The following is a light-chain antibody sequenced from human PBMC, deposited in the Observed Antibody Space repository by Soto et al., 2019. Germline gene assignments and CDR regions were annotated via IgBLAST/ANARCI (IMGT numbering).Light chain of an antibody. CDR1: QSIASN. V-gene: IGKV3-15*01. CDR3: QQYYNWPRT. Sequence: DIVMTQSPATLSVSPGERATLSCRASQSIASNLAWYQQKPGQAPRLLIYGGATWATGIPARFSGSGSGTEFTLTISSLQSEDFAVYYCQQYYNWPRTFGQGTKVEIK. J-gene: IGKJ1*01. CDR2: GGA.